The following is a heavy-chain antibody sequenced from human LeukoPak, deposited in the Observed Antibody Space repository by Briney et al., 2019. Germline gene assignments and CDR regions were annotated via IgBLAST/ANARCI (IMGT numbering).Heavy chain of an antibody. CDR2: IHYSEST. CDR1: GGSINSGDYF. CDR3: ARVHHERLRLDV. D-gene: IGHD2-21*02. Sequence: SQTLSLTCPVSGGSINSGDYFWSWIRQYPGKGLEWIGYIHYSESTHYNPSLKTRITISLGRSKNEFSLKLSSVTAADTAVYYCARVHHERLRLDVWGQGTTVTVSS. J-gene: IGHJ6*02. V-gene: IGHV4-31*03.